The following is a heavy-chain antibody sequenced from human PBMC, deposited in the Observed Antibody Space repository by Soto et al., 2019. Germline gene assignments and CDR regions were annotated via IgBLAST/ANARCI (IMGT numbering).Heavy chain of an antibody. CDR1: RFSFTNAW. CDR3: STDIGIYRLDI. Sequence: EVQLVESGGGFVQPGGSLRLSCVASRFSFTNAWMSWVRQAPGKGPEWVGRIKSKTDGGTSDYAAPVKGRFTISIDDSQNTLYLHMDTLKTWDTARYHCSTDIGIYRLDIWGQGTTVTVSS. V-gene: IGHV3-15*01. D-gene: IGHD1-26*01. J-gene: IGHJ6*02. CDR2: IKSKTDGGTS.